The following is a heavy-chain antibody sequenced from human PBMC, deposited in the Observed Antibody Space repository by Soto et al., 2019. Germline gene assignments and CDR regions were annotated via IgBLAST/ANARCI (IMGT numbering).Heavy chain of an antibody. D-gene: IGHD2-2*01. J-gene: IGHJ6*02. V-gene: IGHV5-51*01. CDR1: GYSFTSYW. CDR2: IYPGDSDT. Sequence: PGESLKISCKGSGYSFTSYWIGWVRQMPGKGLEWMGIIYPGDSDTRYSPSFQGQVTISAGKSISTAYLQWTSLKASDTAIYYCARFGVRYCSSTSCPPYGMDVWGQGTTVTVS. CDR3: ARFGVRYCSSTSCPPYGMDV.